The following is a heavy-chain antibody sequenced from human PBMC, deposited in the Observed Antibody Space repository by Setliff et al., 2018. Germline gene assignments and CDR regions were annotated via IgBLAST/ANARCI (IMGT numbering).Heavy chain of an antibody. CDR2: IYSGGTT. CDR3: ARSGDYYDSSGYYYHYYYMDV. CDR1: GDSMNCGVYY. J-gene: IGHJ6*03. D-gene: IGHD3-22*01. Sequence: SETLSLTCKVSGDSMNCGVYYWAWIRQPPGKGLEWIGRIYSGGTTYYNSSLKSRVTISVDTSKSQFSLRLSSVTAADTAVYYCARSGDYYDSSGYYYHYYYMDVWGKGTTVTVS. V-gene: IGHV4-39*07.